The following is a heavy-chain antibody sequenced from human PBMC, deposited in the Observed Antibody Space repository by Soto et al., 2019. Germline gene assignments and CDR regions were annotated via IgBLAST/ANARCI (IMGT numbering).Heavy chain of an antibody. Sequence: ASVKISCKASGHSVTTYALHWERQAPGQRLEWMGWINAGNGDTKYSEKFQGRVPITRGTSANTAYMELSSLRSEDTSVYYRARGVSFRWVSWGQGTLVNVSS. J-gene: IGHJ4*02. CDR2: INAGNGDT. CDR3: ARGVSFRWVS. CDR1: GHSVTTYA. V-gene: IGHV1-3*01. D-gene: IGHD2-8*01.